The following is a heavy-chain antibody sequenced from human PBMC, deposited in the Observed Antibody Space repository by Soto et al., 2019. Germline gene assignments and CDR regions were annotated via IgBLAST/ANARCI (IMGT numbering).Heavy chain of an antibody. CDR3: GRERRASTRDPYYYGMDV. J-gene: IGHJ6*02. V-gene: IGHV1-18*01. Sequence: QDQLVQSGAEVRKPAASVKVSCQASGYSFTFYGMSWVRQAPGQGLEWMGWMTAYNGNTHYAQKFQDRVTMTTDTSTSTVFMELRSLRPDDTAVYYCGRERRASTRDPYYYGMDVWGQGTTVSVS. CDR2: MTAYNGNT. D-gene: IGHD3-16*01. CDR1: GYSFTFYG.